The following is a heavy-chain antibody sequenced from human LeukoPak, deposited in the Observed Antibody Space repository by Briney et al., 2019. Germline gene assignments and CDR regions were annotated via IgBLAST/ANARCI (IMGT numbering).Heavy chain of an antibody. V-gene: IGHV4-30-2*01. CDR1: GGSISSGGYY. J-gene: IGHJ5*02. CDR3: AREEGGRKWFDP. CDR2: IYHSGST. Sequence: SQTLSLTCTVSGGSISSGGYYWSWIRQPPGKGLEWIGYIYHSGSTYYNPSLKSRVTISVDRSKNQFSLKLSSVTAADTAVYYWAREEGGRKWFDPWGQGTLVTVSS. D-gene: IGHD3-16*01.